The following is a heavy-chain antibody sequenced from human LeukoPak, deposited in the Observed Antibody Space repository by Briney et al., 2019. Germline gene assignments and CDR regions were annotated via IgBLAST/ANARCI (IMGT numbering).Heavy chain of an antibody. D-gene: IGHD5-24*01. Sequence: ASVKVSCKPSGYTVCRSNMYWVRQAPGQGLEYMGIINPSGTTGYAQKFQGRVSMTGDTSTSTGYMELSSLRSEDTAVYYCARGGYNPYFDYWGQGTLVTVSS. CDR3: ARGGYNPYFDY. CDR2: INPSGTT. J-gene: IGHJ4*02. V-gene: IGHV1-46*01. CDR1: GYTVCRSN.